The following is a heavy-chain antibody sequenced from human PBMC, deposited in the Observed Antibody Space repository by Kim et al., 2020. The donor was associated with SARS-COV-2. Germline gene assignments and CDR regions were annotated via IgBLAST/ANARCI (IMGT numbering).Heavy chain of an antibody. V-gene: IGHV3-30-3*01. J-gene: IGHJ6*02. Sequence: GGSLRLSCAASGFIFRSYAMHWVRQAPGKGLEWVAVILYDGSNRYYADAVKGRFTISRDNSKNTLYLQMNSLRAEDTAIYYCARVGAAAGLYGMDVWGQGTTVTVSS. D-gene: IGHD6-13*01. CDR1: GFIFRSYA. CDR2: ILYDGSNR. CDR3: ARVGAAAGLYGMDV.